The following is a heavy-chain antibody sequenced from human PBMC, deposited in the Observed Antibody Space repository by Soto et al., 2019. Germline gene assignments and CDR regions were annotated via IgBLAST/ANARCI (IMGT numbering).Heavy chain of an antibody. CDR3: AGGSYVVNSWNFDP. V-gene: IGHV4-59*03. Sequence: QVQLQESGPGLVKPSETLSLTCTVSGGSISTYYWSWIRQPPGKGLEWIGYIHYSGSTNYNPSLRSGVAYPVTRPKNNSPRRLTSVTAADPAVYYWAGGSYVVNSWNFDPGGLGPWSIVSS. CDR2: IHYSGST. CDR1: GGSISTYY. J-gene: IGHJ2*01. D-gene: IGHD3-16*01.